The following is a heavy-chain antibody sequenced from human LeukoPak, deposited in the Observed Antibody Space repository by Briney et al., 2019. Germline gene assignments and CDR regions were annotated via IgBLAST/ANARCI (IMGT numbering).Heavy chain of an antibody. V-gene: IGHV3-23*01. CDR1: GFTFSSYA. D-gene: IGHD2-21*01. Sequence: PGGSLRLSCAASGFTFSSYAMSWVRQAPGKGLEWVSAISGSGGSTYYADSVKGRFTISRDNSKNTLYLQMNSLRAEDTAVYYCAKDLNVVIAPAGDYWGQGTLVTVSS. CDR2: ISGSGGST. CDR3: AKDLNVVIAPAGDY. J-gene: IGHJ4*02.